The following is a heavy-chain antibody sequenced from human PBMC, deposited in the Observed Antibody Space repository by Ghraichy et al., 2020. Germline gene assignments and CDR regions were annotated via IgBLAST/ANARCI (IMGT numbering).Heavy chain of an antibody. CDR2: ISSSSSYI. Sequence: GGSRRLSCAASGFTFSSYSMNWVRQAPGKGLEWVSSISSSSSYIYYADSVKGRFTISRDNAKNSLYLQMNSLRAEDTAVYYCARDGQDIVVVPAADAFDIWGQGTMVTVSS. D-gene: IGHD2-2*01. J-gene: IGHJ3*02. CDR3: ARDGQDIVVVPAADAFDI. V-gene: IGHV3-21*01. CDR1: GFTFSSYS.